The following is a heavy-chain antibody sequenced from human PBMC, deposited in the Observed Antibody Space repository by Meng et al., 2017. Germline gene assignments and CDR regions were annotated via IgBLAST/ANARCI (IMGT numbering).Heavy chain of an antibody. CDR1: GFTLSSSW. Sequence: GESLKISCAASGFTLSSSWMGWVRQAPGKGLEWVANIKQDGSEQYYVDSGKGRFTISRDNAKNSLYLQMNSLRAEDTAVYYCARERLARSYSGYYGMDVWGQGPTVTVSS. CDR2: IKQDGSEQ. J-gene: IGHJ6*02. V-gene: IGHV3-7*01. CDR3: ARERLARSYSGYYGMDV. D-gene: IGHD1-26*01.